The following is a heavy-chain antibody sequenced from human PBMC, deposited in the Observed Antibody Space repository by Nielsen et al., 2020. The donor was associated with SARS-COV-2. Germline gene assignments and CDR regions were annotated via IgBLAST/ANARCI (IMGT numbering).Heavy chain of an antibody. D-gene: IGHD2-15*01. Sequence: ASVKVSCKPSGYTFTSHYVHWVRQAPGQGLEWMGLINSSGGRTIYAQMFQGRVTVTRDTSTSTVYMELSSLRSEDTAVYYCARGGLVVVDSFDYWGQGTLATVSS. J-gene: IGHJ4*02. CDR2: INSSGGRT. V-gene: IGHV1-46*01. CDR3: ARGGLVVVDSFDY. CDR1: GYTFTSHY.